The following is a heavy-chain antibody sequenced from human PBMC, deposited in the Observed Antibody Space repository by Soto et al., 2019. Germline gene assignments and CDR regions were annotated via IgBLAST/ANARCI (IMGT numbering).Heavy chain of an antibody. Sequence: QVQLVESGGGVVQPGRSLRLYCAASGFTFSSYAMHWVRQAPGKGLEWVAVISYEGNNKDYADSVKGRFTISRDNSKNTLYLQINSLRADDTAVYYCARARTTVHTAYYFDYCGQATLGTVSS. J-gene: IGHJ4*02. D-gene: IGHD1-26*01. V-gene: IGHV3-30-3*01. CDR3: ARARTTVHTAYYFDY. CDR1: GFTFSSYA. CDR2: ISYEGNNK.